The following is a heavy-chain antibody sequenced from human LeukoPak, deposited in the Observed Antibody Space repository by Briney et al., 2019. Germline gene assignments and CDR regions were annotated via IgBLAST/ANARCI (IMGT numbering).Heavy chain of an antibody. CDR3: ARDKYSSSSIDY. J-gene: IGHJ4*02. CDR1: GGSISSSSYY. V-gene: IGHV4-39*07. CDR2: IYYSGST. Sequence: PSETLSLTCTVSGGSISSSSYYWGWIRQPPGKGLEWIGSIYYSGSTYYNPSLKSRVTISVDTSKNQFSLKLSSVTAADTAVYYCARDKYSSSSIDYWGQGTLVTVSS. D-gene: IGHD6-13*01.